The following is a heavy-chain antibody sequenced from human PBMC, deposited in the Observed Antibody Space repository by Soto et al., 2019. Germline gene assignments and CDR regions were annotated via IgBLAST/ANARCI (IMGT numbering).Heavy chain of an antibody. CDR1: GFTFSSYA. CDR2: ISGSGGST. J-gene: IGHJ6*02. D-gene: IGHD2-2*01. Sequence: LSCAASGFTFSSYAMSWVRQAPGKGLEWVSAISGSGGSTYYADSVKGRFTISRDNSKNTLYLQMNSLRAEDTAVYYCAKEQRPYCSSTSCYGSNWNPGYYGMDVWGQGTTVTVSS. CDR3: AKEQRPYCSSTSCYGSNWNPGYYGMDV. V-gene: IGHV3-23*01.